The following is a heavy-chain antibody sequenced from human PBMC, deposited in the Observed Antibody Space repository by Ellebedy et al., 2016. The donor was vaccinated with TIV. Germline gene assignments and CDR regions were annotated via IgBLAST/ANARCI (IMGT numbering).Heavy chain of an antibody. CDR3: AAYYYGSGSYYFPYYFDY. V-gene: IGHV4-39*01. D-gene: IGHD3-10*01. J-gene: IGHJ4*02. CDR1: GGSISGSSYY. CDR2: FYYSGSS. Sequence: SETLSLTXTVSGGSISGSSYYWGWIRQPPGKGLEWLGSFYYSGSSYYNPSLKSRVTTSVDTSKNQFSLKLSSVTAADTAVYYCAAYYYGSGSYYFPYYFDYWGQGTLVTVSS.